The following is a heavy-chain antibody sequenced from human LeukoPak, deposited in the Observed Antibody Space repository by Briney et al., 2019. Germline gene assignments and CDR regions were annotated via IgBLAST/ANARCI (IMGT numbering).Heavy chain of an antibody. V-gene: IGHV1-69*04. J-gene: IGHJ3*02. Sequence: SVKVSCKASGGTFSSYAISWVRQAPGQGLEWMGRIIPILGIANYAQKFQGRVTITADKSTSTAYMELSSLRSEDTAVYYCASYHLGQSAFDIWGQGTMVTVSS. CDR2: IIPILGIA. D-gene: IGHD2-2*01. CDR3: ASYHLGQSAFDI. CDR1: GGTFSSYA.